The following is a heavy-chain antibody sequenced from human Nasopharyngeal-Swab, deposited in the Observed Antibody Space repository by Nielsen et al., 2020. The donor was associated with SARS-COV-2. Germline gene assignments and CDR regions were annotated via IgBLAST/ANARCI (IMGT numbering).Heavy chain of an antibody. Sequence: RQAPGKGLEWIGEINHSGSTNYNPSLKSRVTISVDTSKNQFSLKLSSVTAADTAVYYCASMKGSRYLDPWGQGTLVTVSS. CDR3: ASMKGSRYLDP. D-gene: IGHD6-13*01. CDR2: INHSGST. V-gene: IGHV4-34*13. J-gene: IGHJ5*02.